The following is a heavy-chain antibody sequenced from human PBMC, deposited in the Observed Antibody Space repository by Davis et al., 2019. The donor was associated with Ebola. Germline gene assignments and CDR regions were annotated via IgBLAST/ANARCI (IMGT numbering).Heavy chain of an antibody. D-gene: IGHD3-16*01. Sequence: SETLSLTCTVSGGHISSYYWSWIRQPPGKGLEWIGYIYYSGSTNYNPSLKSRVTISVDTSKNQFSLKLSSVTATDTAVYYCARHWAPGYGMDVWGQGTTVTVSS. CDR1: GGHISSYY. CDR2: IYYSGST. CDR3: ARHWAPGYGMDV. V-gene: IGHV4-59*08. J-gene: IGHJ6*02.